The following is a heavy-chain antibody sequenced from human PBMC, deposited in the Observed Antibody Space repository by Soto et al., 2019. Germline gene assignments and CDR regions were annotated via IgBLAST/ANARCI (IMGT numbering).Heavy chain of an antibody. CDR2: IYTSGST. D-gene: IGHD5-12*01. J-gene: IGHJ5*02. CDR1: GGSISSYY. CDR3: ARDRLNIVATSFSWFDP. V-gene: IGHV4-4*07. Sequence: TLSLTCTVSGGSISSYYWSWIRQPAGKGLEWIGRIYTSGSTNYNPSLKSRVTMSVDTSKNQFSLKLSSVTAADTAVYYCARDRLNIVATSFSWFDPWGQGTLVTVSS.